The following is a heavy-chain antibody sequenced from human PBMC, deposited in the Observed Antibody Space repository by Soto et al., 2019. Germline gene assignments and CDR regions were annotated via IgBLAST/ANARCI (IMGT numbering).Heavy chain of an antibody. Sequence: LRLSCAASGFTVSNNYMRWVRQAPGKGLEWVSLIYSGGNTHYADSVKGRFTISRDDSKNTLYLQMNSLRVEDTAVYYCARDPPGIAASGAGGWGQGTLVTVSS. CDR1: GFTVSNNY. V-gene: IGHV3-53*01. D-gene: IGHD6-13*01. CDR2: IYSGGNT. J-gene: IGHJ4*02. CDR3: ARDPPGIAASGAGG.